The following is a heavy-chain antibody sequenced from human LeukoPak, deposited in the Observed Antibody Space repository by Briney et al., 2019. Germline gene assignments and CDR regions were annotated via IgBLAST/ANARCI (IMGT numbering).Heavy chain of an antibody. J-gene: IGHJ4*02. D-gene: IGHD6-13*01. CDR2: IKQDGSEK. CDR3: ARHAAAGKREHFDY. Sequence: GGSLRLSCAASEFTFSSYWMSWVRQAPGKGLEWVANIKQDGSEKYYVDSVKGRLTISRDNAKNSLYLQMNSLRAEDTAVYYCARHAAAGKREHFDYWGQGTLVTVSS. V-gene: IGHV3-7*01. CDR1: EFTFSSYW.